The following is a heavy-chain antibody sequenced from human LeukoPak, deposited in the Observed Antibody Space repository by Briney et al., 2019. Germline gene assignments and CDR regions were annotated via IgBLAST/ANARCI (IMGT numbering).Heavy chain of an antibody. V-gene: IGHV6-1*01. CDR2: TYYRSKWNY. CDR3: ARDPSDDQGLDY. D-gene: IGHD3-3*01. CDR1: GDSVSSKTAA. J-gene: IGHJ4*02. Sequence: SQTLSLTCAISGDSVSSKTAAWYWIRQSPSRGLEWLGRTYYRSKWNYQYADSVRSRITIKVDTSKHQFSLQLNSVPPEDTALYYCARDPSDDQGLDYWGQGTLVTVSS.